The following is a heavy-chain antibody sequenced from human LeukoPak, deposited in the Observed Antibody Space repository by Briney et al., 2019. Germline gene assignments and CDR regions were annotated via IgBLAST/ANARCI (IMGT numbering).Heavy chain of an antibody. Sequence: SQTLSLTCTVSGGSISSGDYYWSWIRQPPGKGLEWIGYIYYSGSTYYNPSLKSRVTISVDTSKNQFSLKLSSVTAADTAVYYCARADDYYGSGSPQAFDYWGQGTLVTVSS. CDR3: ARADDYYGSGSPQAFDY. J-gene: IGHJ4*02. CDR2: IYYSGST. D-gene: IGHD3-10*01. V-gene: IGHV4-30-4*01. CDR1: GGSISSGDYY.